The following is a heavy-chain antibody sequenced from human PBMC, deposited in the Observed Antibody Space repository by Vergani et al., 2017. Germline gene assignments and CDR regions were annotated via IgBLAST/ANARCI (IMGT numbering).Heavy chain of an antibody. J-gene: IGHJ4*02. V-gene: IGHV3-30*03. Sequence: VQLVESGGGLVQPGGSLRLSCAASGFTFSSYSMNWVRQAPGKGLEWVAVISYDGSNKYYADSVKGRFTISRDNSKNTLYLQMNSLRAEDTAVYYCAREWLGHNHYFDYWGQGTLVTVSS. CDR2: ISYDGSNK. CDR3: AREWLGHNHYFDY. CDR1: GFTFSSYS. D-gene: IGHD6-19*01.